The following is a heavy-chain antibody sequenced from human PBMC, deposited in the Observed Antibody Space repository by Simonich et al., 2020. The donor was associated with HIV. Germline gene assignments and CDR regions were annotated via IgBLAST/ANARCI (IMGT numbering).Heavy chain of an antibody. CDR2: NSWNSGSL. D-gene: IGHD3-10*01. CDR1: GFTFEDFS. V-gene: IGHV3-9*01. Sequence: EVQLVESGGGLVQPGRSLRLSCAASGFTFEDFSMHWFRQAPGKGLAWVSGNSWNSGSLGYADSVKGRFTISRDNAKNSLYLQMNSLRAEDTALYYCAKDKGAYYGSVSPVYWGQGTLVTVSS. CDR3: AKDKGAYYGSVSPVY. J-gene: IGHJ4*02.